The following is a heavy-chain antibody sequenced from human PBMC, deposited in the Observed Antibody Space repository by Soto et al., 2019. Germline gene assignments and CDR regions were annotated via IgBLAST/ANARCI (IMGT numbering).Heavy chain of an antibody. CDR2: ISSSSSTI. J-gene: IGHJ4*02. Sequence: GGSLRLSCAASGFTFSSYSMNWVRQAPGKGLEWVSYISSSSSTIYYADSVKGRFTISRDNSKNTLYLQMNSLRAEDTAVYYCAKGPITMVRGVINPCDYWGQGTLVTVSS. D-gene: IGHD3-10*01. CDR3: AKGPITMVRGVINPCDY. V-gene: IGHV3-48*01. CDR1: GFTFSSYS.